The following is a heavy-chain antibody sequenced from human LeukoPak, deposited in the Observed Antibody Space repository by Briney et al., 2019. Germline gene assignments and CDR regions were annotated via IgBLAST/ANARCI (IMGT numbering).Heavy chain of an antibody. D-gene: IGHD3-3*01. CDR2: IKQDGSEK. J-gene: IGHJ4*02. Sequence: GGSLRLSCAASGFTFSNYWMSWVRQAPGKGLEWVANIKQDGSEKYYVDSVKGRFTISRDNAKNSLYLQMNSLRAEDTAVYYCARSHYDFWSGYSYYFDYWGQGTLVTVSS. CDR1: GFTFSNYW. CDR3: ARSHYDFWSGYSYYFDY. V-gene: IGHV3-7*01.